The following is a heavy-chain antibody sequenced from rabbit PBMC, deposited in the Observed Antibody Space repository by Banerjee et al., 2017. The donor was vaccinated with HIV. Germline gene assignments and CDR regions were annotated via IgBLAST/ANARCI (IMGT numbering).Heavy chain of an antibody. D-gene: IGHD6-1*01. CDR1: GFTLSNYY. Sequence: QSLEESGGDLVKPGASLTLTCTASGFTLSNYYMCWVRQAPGKGLEWIGCIYTGDGSTYYASWAKGRFTISKTSSTTVTLQMTSLTAADTATYFCARGYAGYAYGSLWGPGTLVTVS. V-gene: IGHV1S40*01. CDR2: IYTGDGST. J-gene: IGHJ6*01. CDR3: ARGYAGYAYGSL.